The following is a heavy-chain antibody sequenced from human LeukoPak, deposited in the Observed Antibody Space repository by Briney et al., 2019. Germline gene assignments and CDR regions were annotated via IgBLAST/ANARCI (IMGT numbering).Heavy chain of an antibody. V-gene: IGHV3-74*01. J-gene: IGHJ4*02. CDR1: GFTFNRDW. CDR3: ARHLNYYLDY. CDR2: ISSDGSIT. Sequence: PGGSLRLSCTASGFTFNRDWTSWVRQAPGKGLVWVSRISSDGSITGYADSAKGRFTISRDNAKNTLYLQMNSLRAEDTAVYYCARHLNYYLDYWGQGTLVTVSS. D-gene: IGHD3-10*01.